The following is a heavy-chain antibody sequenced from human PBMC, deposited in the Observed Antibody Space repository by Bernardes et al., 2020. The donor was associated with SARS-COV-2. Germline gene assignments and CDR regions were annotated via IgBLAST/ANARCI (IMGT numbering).Heavy chain of an antibody. CDR1: GGSFSGYY. D-gene: IGHD3-10*01. J-gene: IGHJ5*02. V-gene: IGHV4-34*01. Sequence: SETLSLTCAVYGGSFSGYYWSWIRQPPGKGLEWIGEINHSGSTNYNPSLKSRVTISVDTSKNQFSLKLSSVTAADTAVYYCARGQRLLWFGEMANWFDPWGQGTLVTVSS. CDR3: ARGQRLLWFGEMANWFDP. CDR2: INHSGST.